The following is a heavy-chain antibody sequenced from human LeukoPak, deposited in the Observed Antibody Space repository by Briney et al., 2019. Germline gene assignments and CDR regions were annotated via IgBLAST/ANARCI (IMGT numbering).Heavy chain of an antibody. CDR3: AKDQGVAAASLDY. J-gene: IGHJ4*02. D-gene: IGHD6-13*01. CDR2: ISYDGSNK. CDR1: GFTFSSYG. V-gene: IGHV3-30*18. Sequence: GGSLRLSCAASGFTFSSYGMHWVRQAPGKGLEWVAVISYDGSNKYYADSVKGRFTTSRDNSKNTLYLQMNSLRAEDTAVYYCAKDQGVAAASLDYWGQGTLVTVSS.